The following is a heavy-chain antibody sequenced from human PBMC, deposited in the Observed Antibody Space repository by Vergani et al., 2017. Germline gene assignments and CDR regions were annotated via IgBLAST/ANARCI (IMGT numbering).Heavy chain of an antibody. CDR2: INAGNGNT. Sequence: QVQLVQSGAEVEKPGASVKVSCKASGYTFTSYALHWVRQAPGQRLEWMGWINAGNGNTKYSQKFQGRVTITRDTSASTAYMELSSLRSEDTAVYYCARVRGIVVVPAAKDAFDIWGQGTMVTVSS. CDR1: GYTFTSYA. V-gene: IGHV1-3*01. CDR3: ARVRGIVVVPAAKDAFDI. D-gene: IGHD2-2*01. J-gene: IGHJ3*02.